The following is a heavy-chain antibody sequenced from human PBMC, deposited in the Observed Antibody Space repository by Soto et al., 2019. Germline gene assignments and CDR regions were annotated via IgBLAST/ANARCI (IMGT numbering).Heavy chain of an antibody. V-gene: IGHV1-69*13. D-gene: IGHD5-12*01. CDR1: GGTFSSYA. J-gene: IGHJ4*02. CDR3: AREVTVATYHFDY. Sequence: ASVKVSCKASGGTFSSYALSWVRQAPGQGLGWMGGIIPIFGSANYAQKFQGRVTITADDSTSTAYMELSSLRPDDTAVYYCAREVTVATYHFDYWGQGTLVTVSS. CDR2: IIPIFGSA.